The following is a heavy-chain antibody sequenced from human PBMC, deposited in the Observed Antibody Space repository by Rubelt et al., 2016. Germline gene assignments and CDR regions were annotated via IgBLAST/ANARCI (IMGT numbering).Heavy chain of an antibody. V-gene: IGHV4-59*08. CDR1: GGSISSYY. D-gene: IGHD5-18*01. CDR3: AVRDAVTGYWFDP. Sequence: QVQLQESGPGLVKPSETLSLTCTVSGGSISSYYWSWIRQPPGKGLEWIGYIYYSGSTNYNPSLKSRVTRSVETSKNQFSRKLSSVAAADTAVYYCAVRDAVTGYWFDPWGQGTLVTVSS. CDR2: IYYSGST. J-gene: IGHJ5*02.